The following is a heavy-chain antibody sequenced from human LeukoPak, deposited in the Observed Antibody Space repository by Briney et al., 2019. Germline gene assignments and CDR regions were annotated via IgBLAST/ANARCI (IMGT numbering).Heavy chain of an antibody. J-gene: IGHJ5*02. CDR1: GYTFTGHY. V-gene: IGHV1-2*02. CDR3: AREGRPGAYNWFDP. CDR2: INPNSGGT. D-gene: IGHD1-14*01. Sequence: ASVKVSCKASGYTFTGHYMHWVRQAPGQGLEWMGWINPNSGGTNYAQKFQGRVTMTTDTSISTAYMELSRLRSDDTAVYYCAREGRPGAYNWFDPWGQGTLVTVSS.